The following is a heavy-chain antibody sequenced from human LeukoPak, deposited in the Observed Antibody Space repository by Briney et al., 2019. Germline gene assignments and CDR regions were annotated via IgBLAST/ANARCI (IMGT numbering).Heavy chain of an antibody. CDR1: GFTFSSYE. Sequence: GGSLRLSCAASGFTFSSYEMNWVRQAPGKGLEWVSYISSSGSTIYYADSVKGRFTISRDNAKNSLYLQMNSLRAEDTAVYYCARTPRFDWFPTYYYFDHWGQGTLVTVSS. CDR3: ARTPRFDWFPTYYYFDH. V-gene: IGHV3-48*03. D-gene: IGHD3-9*01. J-gene: IGHJ4*02. CDR2: ISSSGSTI.